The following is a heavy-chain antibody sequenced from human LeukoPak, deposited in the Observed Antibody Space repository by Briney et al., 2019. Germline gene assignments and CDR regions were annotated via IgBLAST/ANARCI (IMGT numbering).Heavy chain of an antibody. CDR3: ARGGPGYNYFDY. J-gene: IGHJ4*02. CDR2: VFYNGAT. CDR1: GGSIDNYY. V-gene: IGHV4-59*01. D-gene: IGHD5-24*01. Sequence: SETLSLTCTVSGGSIDNYYWSWIRQTPGKGLEWIAYVFYNGATGYNPSLKSRVTISLETSENQSSLKLYSVTAADTAIYYCARGGPGYNYFDYWGQGTLVTVSS.